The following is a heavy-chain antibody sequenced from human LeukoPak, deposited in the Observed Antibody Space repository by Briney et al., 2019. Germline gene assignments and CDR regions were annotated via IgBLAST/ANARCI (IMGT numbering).Heavy chain of an antibody. CDR1: GFTFSSYG. CDR2: IRDDGSNR. Sequence: GGSLRLSFAASGFTFSSYGMHWGRQAPGKGLEGGAFIRDDGSNRYYADSVKGRFTISRDNSKNTLYLQMNSLRAEDTAVYYCAKDGHKKRLVGTTTRGHFDYWGQGTLVTVSS. CDR3: AKDGHKKRLVGTTTRGHFDY. D-gene: IGHD1-26*01. J-gene: IGHJ4*02. V-gene: IGHV3-30*02.